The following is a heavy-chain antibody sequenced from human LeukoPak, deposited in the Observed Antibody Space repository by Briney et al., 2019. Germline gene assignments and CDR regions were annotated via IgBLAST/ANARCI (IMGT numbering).Heavy chain of an antibody. CDR1: GYTFSSYG. J-gene: IGHJ5*02. D-gene: IGHD3-22*01. CDR3: ARDWNSSGYPSAWFDP. Sequence: SVKVSCKASGYTFSSYGISWVRQAPGQGLEWMGGIIPIFGTANYAQKFQGRVTITADESTSTAYMELSSLRSEDTAVYYCARDWNSSGYPSAWFDPWGQGTLVTVFS. V-gene: IGHV1-69*13. CDR2: IIPIFGTA.